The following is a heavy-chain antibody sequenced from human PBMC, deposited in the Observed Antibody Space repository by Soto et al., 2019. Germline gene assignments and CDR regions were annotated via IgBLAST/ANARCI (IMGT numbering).Heavy chain of an antibody. CDR3: ARVAGTDFWSGYEPYYFDY. CDR2: MNPNSGNT. CDR1: GYTFTSYD. Sequence: ASVKVSCKASGYTFTSYDINWVRQATGQGLEWMGWMNPNSGNTGYAQKFQGRVTMTRNTSISTAYMELSSLRSEDTAVYYCARVAGTDFWSGYEPYYFDYWGQGTLVTVSS. V-gene: IGHV1-8*01. D-gene: IGHD3-3*01. J-gene: IGHJ4*02.